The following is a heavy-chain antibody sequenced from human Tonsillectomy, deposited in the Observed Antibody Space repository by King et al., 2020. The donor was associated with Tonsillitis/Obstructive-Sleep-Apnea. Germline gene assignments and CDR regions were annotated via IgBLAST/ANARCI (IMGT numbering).Heavy chain of an antibody. Sequence: VQLVESGAEVKKPGASVKVSCKTSGYSLTDYDMHWVRQAPGQGLEWMGWINPNTGGTKYAQKFQDRVTMTRDTSIRTAYMELSRLRSDDTAVYYCAREASYYDILTGYYSHWYFDLWGRGTLVTVSS. CDR1: GYSLTDYD. V-gene: IGHV1-2*02. J-gene: IGHJ2*01. D-gene: IGHD3-9*01. CDR2: INPNTGGT. CDR3: AREASYYDILTGYYSHWYFDL.